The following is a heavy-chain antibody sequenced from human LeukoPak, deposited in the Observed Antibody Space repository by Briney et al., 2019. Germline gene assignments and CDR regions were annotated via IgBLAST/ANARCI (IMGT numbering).Heavy chain of an antibody. Sequence: GGSLRLSGAASGFTFSSYAVSWVRQAPGKGLEWVSAIIGSGGATYYADSVKGRFTISRDNSKNTLYLQMNSLRAEDTAVYYCAKDGYCSSTSCYPAPYWGQGTVVTVPS. D-gene: IGHD2-2*01. CDR1: GFTFSSYA. V-gene: IGHV3-23*01. J-gene: IGHJ4*02. CDR3: AKDGYCSSTSCYPAPY. CDR2: IIGSGGAT.